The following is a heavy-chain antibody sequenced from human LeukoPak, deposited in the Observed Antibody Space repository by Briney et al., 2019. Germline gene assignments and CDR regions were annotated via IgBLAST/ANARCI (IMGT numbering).Heavy chain of an antibody. CDR2: INQDGSDK. CDR3: ARDRSLGCDH. J-gene: IGHJ4*02. Sequence: GASLRLSCAASGFTFSSYWMTWVRQAPGKGLEWVANINQDGSDKYYVDSVKGRFTISRDNAKNSLYLQMNSLRVEDTAVYYCARDRSLGCDHWGQGTLVTVSS. CDR1: GFTFSSYW. D-gene: IGHD1-26*01. V-gene: IGHV3-7*03.